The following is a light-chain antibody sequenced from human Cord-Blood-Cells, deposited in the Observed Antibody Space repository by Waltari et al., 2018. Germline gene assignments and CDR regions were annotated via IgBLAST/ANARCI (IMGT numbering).Light chain of an antibody. J-gene: IGKJ1*01. V-gene: IGKV4-1*01. CDR3: QQYYSTPWT. CDR2: WAS. Sequence: DIVMTQSPDSLAVSLGERATINCKSRQSVLYSSNNKNYLAWYQQKPGQPPKLLIYWASTRESGVPDRFSGSGSGTDFTLTISSLQAEDVAVYYCQQYYSTPWTFGQGTKVEI. CDR1: QSVLYSSNNKNY.